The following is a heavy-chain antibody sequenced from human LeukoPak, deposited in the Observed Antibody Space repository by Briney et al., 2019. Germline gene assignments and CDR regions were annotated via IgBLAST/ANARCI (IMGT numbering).Heavy chain of an antibody. D-gene: IGHD3-10*01. V-gene: IGHV3-21*01. Sequence: GGSLRLSCAASGFTFSSYSMNWVRQAPGKGLEWVSSISSSSIYIYYADSMKGRFTISRDNAKNSLYLQMNSLRAEDTAVYYCARDPTTYGSGSYYYYFDYWGQGTLVTVSS. CDR2: ISSSSIYI. CDR3: ARDPTTYGSGSYYYYFDY. CDR1: GFTFSSYS. J-gene: IGHJ4*02.